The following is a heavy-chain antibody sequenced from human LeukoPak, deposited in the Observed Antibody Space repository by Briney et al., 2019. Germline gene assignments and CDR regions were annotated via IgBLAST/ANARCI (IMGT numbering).Heavy chain of an antibody. CDR3: ARDYVTPGIAGTTSPLDY. Sequence: GGSLRLSCAASGFTFSTFAMSWVRQAPGKGLEWVSGIIENGYDKYYADSVKGRFTISRDNSKNTLYLQMNSLRADDTAVYYCARDYVTPGIAGTTSPLDYWGQGILVSVSS. CDR1: GFTFSTFA. D-gene: IGHD1-7*01. V-gene: IGHV3-23*01. CDR2: IIENGYDK. J-gene: IGHJ4*02.